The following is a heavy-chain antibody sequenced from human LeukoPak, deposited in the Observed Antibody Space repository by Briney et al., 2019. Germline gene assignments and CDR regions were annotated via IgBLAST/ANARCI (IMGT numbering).Heavy chain of an antibody. CDR1: GGSISSGSYY. Sequence: TSETLSLTCTVSGGSISSGSYYWSWIRQPAGKGLEWIGRIYTSGSTNYNPSLKSRVTISVDTSKNQFSLKLSSVTAADTAVYYCARGLGFDYWGQGTLVTVSS. J-gene: IGHJ4*02. V-gene: IGHV4-61*02. CDR3: ARGLGFDY. CDR2: IYTSGST.